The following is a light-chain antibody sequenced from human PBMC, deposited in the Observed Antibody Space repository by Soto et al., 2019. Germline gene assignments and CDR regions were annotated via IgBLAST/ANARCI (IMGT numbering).Light chain of an antibody. Sequence: DIVLTQSPDSLAVSLGERATINCKSSQSLLSSSNSKNYLAWYQQKPGQPPKLLIFWASNREFGVTDRFSGSGSGTDFTLTINSLQAEDVTVYFCQQYYSSPITVGQGTRLEIK. CDR3: QQYYSSPIT. CDR1: QSLLSSSNSKNY. J-gene: IGKJ5*01. V-gene: IGKV4-1*01. CDR2: WAS.